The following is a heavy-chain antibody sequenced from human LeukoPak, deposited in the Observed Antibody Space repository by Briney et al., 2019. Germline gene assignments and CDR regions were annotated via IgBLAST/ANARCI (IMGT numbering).Heavy chain of an antibody. CDR2: ISGSGGST. D-gene: IGHD3-9*01. J-gene: IGHJ4*02. CDR1: GFTFSSYG. CDR3: ARVNYDILTGFSRAHYFDY. Sequence: GGTLRLSCAASGFTFSSYGMSWVRQAPGKGLEWVSAISGSGGSTYYADSVKGRFTISRDNSKNTLYLQMNSLRAEEAAVYFCARVNYDILTGFSRAHYFDYWGQGTLVTVSS. V-gene: IGHV3-23*01.